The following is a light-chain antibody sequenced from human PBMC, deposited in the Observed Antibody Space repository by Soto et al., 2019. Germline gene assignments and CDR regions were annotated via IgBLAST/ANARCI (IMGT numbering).Light chain of an antibody. CDR1: QGISSL. CDR3: QQYNDYSAWT. CDR2: KAS. Sequence: AIQLTQSRSSLSASVGARVTITCRASQGISSLFAWYQQKPGKAPKLLIYKASILQNGVPSRFSGTESGTEFTLTISSLRPDDFATYYCQQYNDYSAWTFGQGTKVDI. V-gene: IGKV1D-13*01. J-gene: IGKJ1*01.